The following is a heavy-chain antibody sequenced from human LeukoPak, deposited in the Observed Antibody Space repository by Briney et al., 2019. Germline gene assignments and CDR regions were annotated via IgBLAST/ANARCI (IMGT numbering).Heavy chain of an antibody. D-gene: IGHD7-27*01. J-gene: IGHJ4*02. CDR3: VRTPPNWGFDY. CDR2: MSPNSGDT. Sequence: ASVKVSCKASGYTFTSHDINWVRQATGQGLEWMGWMSPNSGDTGYAQKFQGRVTMTSDSSISTAYMELSSLRSEDTAIYYCVRTPPNWGFDYWGQGTLVTVSS. V-gene: IGHV1-8*01. CDR1: GYTFTSHD.